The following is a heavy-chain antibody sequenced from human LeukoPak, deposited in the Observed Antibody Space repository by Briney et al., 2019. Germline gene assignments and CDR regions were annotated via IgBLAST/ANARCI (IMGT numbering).Heavy chain of an antibody. D-gene: IGHD3-10*01. CDR3: VRDWGTYYYGSGSYYP. CDR2: ISGSGGST. J-gene: IGHJ5*02. CDR1: GFTFSSYV. V-gene: IGHV3-23*01. Sequence: GGSLRLSCAASGFTFSSYVMTWVRQAPGKGLEWVSSISGSGGSTFYADTVKGRFTISRDNAKNSLYLQMNSLRAEDTAVYYCVRDWGTYYYGSGSYYPWGQGTLVTVSS.